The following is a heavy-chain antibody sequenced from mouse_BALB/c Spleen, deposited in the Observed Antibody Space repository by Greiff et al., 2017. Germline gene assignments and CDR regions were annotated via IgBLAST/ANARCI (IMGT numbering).Heavy chain of an antibody. J-gene: IGHJ1*01. CDR1: GFTFSSYT. CDR2: ISSGGSYT. V-gene: IGHV5-6-4*01. D-gene: IGHD2-1*01. Sequence: EVQRVESGGGLVKPGGSLKLSCAASGFTFSSYTMSWVRQTPEKRLEWVATISSGGSYTYYPDSVKGRFTISRDNAKNTLYLQMSSLKSEDTAMYYCTRDDGNYGNFDVWGAGTTVTVSS. CDR3: TRDDGNYGNFDV.